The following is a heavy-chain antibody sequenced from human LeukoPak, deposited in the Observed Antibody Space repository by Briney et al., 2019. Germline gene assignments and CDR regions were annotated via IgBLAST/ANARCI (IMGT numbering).Heavy chain of an antibody. CDR1: GFTFSSYG. D-gene: IGHD1-26*01. CDR2: ISYDGSNK. V-gene: IGHV3-30*03. J-gene: IGHJ4*02. Sequence: GGSLRLSCAASGFTFSSYGMHWVRQAPGKGLEWVAVISYDGSNKYYADSVKGRFTISRDDSKNTLYLQMNSLRAEDTAVYYCARGSGATTPQHFDYWGQGTLVTVSS. CDR3: ARGSGATTPQHFDY.